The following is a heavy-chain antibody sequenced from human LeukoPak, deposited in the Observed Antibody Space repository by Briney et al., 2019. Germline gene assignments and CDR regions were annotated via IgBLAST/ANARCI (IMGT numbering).Heavy chain of an antibody. CDR2: IYYTGSP. V-gene: IGHV4-39*01. J-gene: IGHJ5*02. CDR3: ARNCTSGSCHEAFDP. D-gene: IGHD2-15*01. Sequence: PSETLSLTCTVPGGSISSGSYYWAWIRQPPGKGLEWIGTIYYTGSPYYNPSLKSRVTISVDTSKKQFSLKLSSVTAADTAVYYCARNCTSGSCHEAFDPWGQGTLVTVSS. CDR1: GGSISSGSYY.